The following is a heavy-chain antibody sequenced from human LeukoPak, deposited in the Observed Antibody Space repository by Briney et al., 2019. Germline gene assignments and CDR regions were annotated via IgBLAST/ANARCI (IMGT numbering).Heavy chain of an antibody. Sequence: SETLSLTCTVSGGSISSYYWSWTRQPPGKGLEWIGYIYYSGSTNYNPSLKSRVTISVDTSKNQFSLKLSSVTAADTAVYYCAGGEDYGSGSYYNKPPDYWGQGTLVTVSS. CDR3: AGGEDYGSGSYYNKPPDY. CDR1: GGSISSYY. CDR2: IYYSGST. J-gene: IGHJ4*02. D-gene: IGHD3-10*01. V-gene: IGHV4-59*01.